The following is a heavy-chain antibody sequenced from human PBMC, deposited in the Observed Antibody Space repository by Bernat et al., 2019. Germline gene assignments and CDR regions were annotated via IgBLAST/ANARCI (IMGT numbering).Heavy chain of an antibody. J-gene: IGHJ4*02. V-gene: IGHV1-69*02. CDR3: ARGPFCSSTSCPLYYFDY. CDR2: IIPILGIA. D-gene: IGHD2-2*01. Sequence: QVRLVQSGAEVKKPGSSVKVSCKASGGTFSSYTISWVRQAPGQGLEWMGRIIPILGIANYAQKFQGRVTITADKSTSTAYMELSSLRSEDTAVYYCARGPFCSSTSCPLYYFDYWGQGTLVTVSS. CDR1: GGTFSSYT.